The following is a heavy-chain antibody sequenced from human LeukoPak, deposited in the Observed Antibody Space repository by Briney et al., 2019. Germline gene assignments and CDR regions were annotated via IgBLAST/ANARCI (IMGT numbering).Heavy chain of an antibody. CDR1: GFTFSSYA. D-gene: IGHD2-2*01. CDR2: ISYDGSNK. V-gene: IGHV3-30-3*01. CDR3: ARERCSSANCYAGGDY. J-gene: IGHJ4*02. Sequence: PGGSLRLSCAASGFTFSSYAMHWVRQAPGKGLEWVAVISYDGSNKYYADSVKGRFTISRDNSKNTLYLQMNSLRAEDTAVYYCARERCSSANCYAGGDYWGQGTLVTASS.